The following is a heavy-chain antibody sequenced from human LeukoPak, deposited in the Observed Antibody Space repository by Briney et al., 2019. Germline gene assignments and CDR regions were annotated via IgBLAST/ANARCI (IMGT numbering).Heavy chain of an antibody. V-gene: IGHV6-1*01. Sequence: SQTLSLTCVISGDSVSSNRAAWNWVRQSPSRGLEWLGRTFYRSKWCYDYAESVKSRITINPDTSKNQFSLQLNSVTPEDTAVYFCAAGRPSYYGMDVWGQGTTVTVSS. D-gene: IGHD6-19*01. J-gene: IGHJ6*02. CDR1: GDSVSSNRAA. CDR2: TFYRSKWCY. CDR3: AAGRPSYYGMDV.